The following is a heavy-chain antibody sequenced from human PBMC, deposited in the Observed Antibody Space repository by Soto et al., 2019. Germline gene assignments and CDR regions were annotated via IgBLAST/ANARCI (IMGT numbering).Heavy chain of an antibody. CDR2: ISAHNGNT. V-gene: IGHV1-18*01. D-gene: IGHD1-1*01. CDR1: GYTFTSYG. J-gene: IGHJ4*02. Sequence: QVHLVQSGAEVKKPGASVKVSCKASGYTFTSYGITWVRQAPGQGLEWMGWISAHNGNTDYAQKLQGRVIVTRDTSTSTAYMELMSLRADATAVYYCARGRYGDYWGQGALVTVSS. CDR3: ARGRYGDY.